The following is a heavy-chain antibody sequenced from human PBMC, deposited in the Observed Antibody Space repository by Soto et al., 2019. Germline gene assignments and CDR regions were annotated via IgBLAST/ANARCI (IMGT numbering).Heavy chain of an antibody. J-gene: IGHJ5*02. CDR1: GGSISSGGYY. V-gene: IGHV4-31*03. CDR3: ARIRGWEWELPTNGFDP. Sequence: KTSETLSLTCTVSGGSISSGGYYWSWIRQHPGKGLEWIGYIYYSGSTYYNPSLKSRVSISIDTSKNQFSLKLSSVTAADTAVYYCARIRGWEWELPTNGFDPWGQGTLVTVSS. D-gene: IGHD1-26*01. CDR2: IYYSGST.